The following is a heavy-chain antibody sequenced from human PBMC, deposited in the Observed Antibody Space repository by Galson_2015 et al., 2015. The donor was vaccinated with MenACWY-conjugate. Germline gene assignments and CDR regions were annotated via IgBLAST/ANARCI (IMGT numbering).Heavy chain of an antibody. D-gene: IGHD6-25*01. CDR1: GFTFSTSG. CDR3: ARRLPSTLSPYAMDV. Sequence: SLRLSCAASGFTFSTSGMNWVRQAPGKGLEWVSYISSSSIPIYYADSVKGRFTISRDNAQNSLYLQMNSLRDEDTAVYYCARRLPSTLSPYAMDVWGQGTTVTVSS. CDR2: ISSSSIPI. V-gene: IGHV3-48*02. J-gene: IGHJ6*02.